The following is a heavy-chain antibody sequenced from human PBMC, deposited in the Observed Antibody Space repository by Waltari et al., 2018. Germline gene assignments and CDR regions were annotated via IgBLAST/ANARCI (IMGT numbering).Heavy chain of an antibody. Sequence: QVQLVQSGAEVKKPGASVKVSCKASGYTFTSYYMHWVRQAPGQGLEWMGIINPRGGSTSYAQKFQGRVTMTRDTSTSTVYMELSSLRSEDTAVYYCAREEGPYCSGGSCYSGGFDYWGQGTLVTVSS. CDR1: GYTFTSYY. CDR2: INPRGGST. D-gene: IGHD2-15*01. CDR3: AREEGPYCSGGSCYSGGFDY. V-gene: IGHV1-46*01. J-gene: IGHJ4*02.